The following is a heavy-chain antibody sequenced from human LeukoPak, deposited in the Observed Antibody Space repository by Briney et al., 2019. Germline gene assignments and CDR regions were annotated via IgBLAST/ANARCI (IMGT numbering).Heavy chain of an antibody. J-gene: IGHJ4*02. V-gene: IGHV3-23*01. CDR2: FSVSSGNT. CDR3: VKRAVVGGPTGNYFEH. Sequence: PGGSLRLSCAASGFTFSSYAMSWVRLAPGKGLEWVSTFSVSSGNTYYADSVRGRFTISRDTSKNTLYLQMRSLRADDTALYYCVKRAVVGGPTGNYFEHWGQRTLVTVSA. D-gene: IGHD1-26*01. CDR1: GFTFSSYA.